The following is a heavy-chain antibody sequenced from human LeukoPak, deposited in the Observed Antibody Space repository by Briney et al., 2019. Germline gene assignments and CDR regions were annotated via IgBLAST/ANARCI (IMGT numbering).Heavy chain of an antibody. CDR2: ISDSGGRR. J-gene: IGHJ4*02. CDR3: AKRGVVIRVILVGFHKEAYYFDS. Sequence: GGSLRLSCAVSGITLSNYGMSWVRQAPGKGLEWVAGISDSGGRRNYADSVKGRFTISRDNPKNTLYLQMNSLRAEDTAVYFCAKRGVVIRVILVGFHKEAYYFDSWGQGALVTVSS. D-gene: IGHD3-22*01. V-gene: IGHV3-23*01. CDR1: GITLSNYG.